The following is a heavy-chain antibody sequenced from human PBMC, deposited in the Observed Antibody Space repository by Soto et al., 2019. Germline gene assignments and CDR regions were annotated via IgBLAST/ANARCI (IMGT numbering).Heavy chain of an antibody. Sequence: SETLSLTCAVSGGSISSSSYYWGWIRQPPGKGLEWIGSIYYSGSTYYNPSLKSRVTISVDTSKNQFSLKLSSVTAADTAVYYCARQTCSGGSCYSSRDAFDIWGQGTMVTVSS. V-gene: IGHV4-39*01. CDR1: GGSISSSSYY. CDR3: ARQTCSGGSCYSSRDAFDI. D-gene: IGHD2-15*01. J-gene: IGHJ3*02. CDR2: IYYSGST.